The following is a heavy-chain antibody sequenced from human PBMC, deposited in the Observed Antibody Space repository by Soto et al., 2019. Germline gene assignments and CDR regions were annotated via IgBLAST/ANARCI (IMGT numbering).Heavy chain of an antibody. CDR1: GGSISSGDYY. CDR2: IYYSGST. CDR3: ARDVQYCLSTSCYLGRFDP. J-gene: IGHJ5*02. D-gene: IGHD2-2*01. V-gene: IGHV4-31*03. Sequence: TLSLTCTVSGGSISSGDYYWSWIRQHPGKGLEWIGYIYYSGSTYYNPSLKSRVTISVDTSTNQFSLKLSSVTAADTAVYYCARDVQYCLSTSCYLGRFDPWGQGTLVTVSS.